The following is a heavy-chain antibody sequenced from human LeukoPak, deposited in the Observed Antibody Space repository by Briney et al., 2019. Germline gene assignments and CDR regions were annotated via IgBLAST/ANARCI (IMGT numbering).Heavy chain of an antibody. J-gene: IGHJ4*02. CDR1: GFTFSSYA. CDR2: ISSSSSYI. V-gene: IGHV3-21*01. Sequence: GGSLRLSCAASGFTFSSYAMSWVRQAPGKGLEWVSSISSSSSYIYYADSVKGRFTISRDNAKNSLYLQMNSLRAEDTAVYYCARAVSYSSSSGLFDYWGQGTLVTVSS. CDR3: ARAVSYSSSSGLFDY. D-gene: IGHD6-6*01.